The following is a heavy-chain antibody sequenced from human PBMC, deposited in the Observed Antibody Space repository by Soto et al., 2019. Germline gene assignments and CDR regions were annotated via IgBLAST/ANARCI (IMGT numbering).Heavy chain of an antibody. V-gene: IGHV1-69*13. CDR3: ARGGEGCSSTSCFPVNNWFDP. D-gene: IGHD2-2*01. CDR2: IIPIFGTA. CDR1: GGTFSSYA. Sequence: SVKVSCKASGGTFSSYAISWVRQAPGQGLEWMGGIIPIFGTANYAQKFQGRVTITADESTSTAYMELSSLRSEDTAVYYCARGGEGCSSTSCFPVNNWFDPWGQGTLVTVSS. J-gene: IGHJ5*02.